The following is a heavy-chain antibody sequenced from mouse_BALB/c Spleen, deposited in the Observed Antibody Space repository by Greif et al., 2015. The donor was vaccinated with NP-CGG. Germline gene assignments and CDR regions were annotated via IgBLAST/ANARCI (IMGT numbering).Heavy chain of an antibody. CDR1: GYTFTDYA. CDR2: ISTYYGDA. Sequence: QVQLQQSGAELVRPGVSVKISCKGSGYTFTDYAMHWVKQSHAKSLEWIGVISTYYGDASYNQKFKGKATMTVDKSSSTAYMELARLTSEDSAIYYCARERDFCGNYPCYFDYWGQGTTLTVSS. CDR3: ARERDFCGNYPCYFDY. V-gene: IGHV1S137*01. J-gene: IGHJ2*01. D-gene: IGHD2-1*01.